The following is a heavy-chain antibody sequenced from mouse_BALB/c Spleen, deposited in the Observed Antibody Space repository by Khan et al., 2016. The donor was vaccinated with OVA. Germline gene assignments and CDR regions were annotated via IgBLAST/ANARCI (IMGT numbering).Heavy chain of an antibody. CDR1: GFTFSNYG. J-gene: IGHJ3*01. CDR3: ARVSWFAY. V-gene: IGHV5-6-5*01. Sequence: EVELVESGGGLVKPGGSLKLSCAASGFTFSNYGVSWVRQTPEKRLEWVASISSGDTTYYPDSVKGRFTISRDNAKNILYLQMSSLRSEDTAMYYCARVSWFAYWGQGTLVTVSA. CDR2: ISSGDTT.